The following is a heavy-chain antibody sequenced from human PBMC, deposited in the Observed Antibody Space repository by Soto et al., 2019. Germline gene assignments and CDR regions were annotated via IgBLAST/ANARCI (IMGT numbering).Heavy chain of an antibody. CDR3: AKQFEKDYSSGWFSDY. Sequence: EVQLLESGGGLVQPGGSLRLSCAASGFTFSSYAMSWVRQAPGKGLEWVSAISGSGGSTYYADSVKGRFTISRDNSKNTLYLKMNSLRAEDTAIYYCAKQFEKDYSSGWFSDYWGQGTLVTDSS. CDR1: GFTFSSYA. J-gene: IGHJ4*02. V-gene: IGHV3-23*01. CDR2: ISGSGGST. D-gene: IGHD6-19*01.